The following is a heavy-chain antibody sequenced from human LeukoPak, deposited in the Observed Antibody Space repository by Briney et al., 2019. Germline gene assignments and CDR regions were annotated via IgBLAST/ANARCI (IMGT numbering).Heavy chain of an antibody. Sequence: PGGSLRLSCAASGFTFSTYWMSWVRQAPGKGLEWVANINQDGSEKYSVDSVTGRFTISRDNAKNSLYLQTNSLRAEDTAVYYCARDKLTGDSHFDSWGQGSLVTVSS. J-gene: IGHJ4*02. CDR1: GFTFSTYW. CDR2: INQDGSEK. V-gene: IGHV3-7*01. CDR3: ARDKLTGDSHFDS. D-gene: IGHD7-27*01.